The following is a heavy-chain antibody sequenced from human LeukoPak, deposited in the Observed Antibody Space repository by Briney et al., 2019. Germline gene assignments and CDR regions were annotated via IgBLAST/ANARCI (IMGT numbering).Heavy chain of an antibody. CDR2: ISGSGGST. CDR3: AKSSYYDSSGYYREYYFDY. Sequence: PGGSLRLSCAASGFTFSSYAMSWVRQAPGKGLEWVSAISGSGGSTYYADSVKGRFTISRDNSKNTLYLQVNSLRAEDTAVYYCAKSSYYDSSGYYREYYFDYWGQGTLVTVSS. V-gene: IGHV3-23*01. J-gene: IGHJ4*02. D-gene: IGHD3-22*01. CDR1: GFTFSSYA.